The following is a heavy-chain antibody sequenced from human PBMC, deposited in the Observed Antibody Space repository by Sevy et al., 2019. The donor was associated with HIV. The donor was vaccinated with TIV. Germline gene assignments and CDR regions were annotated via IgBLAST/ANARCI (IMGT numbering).Heavy chain of an antibody. V-gene: IGHV3-23*01. Sequence: GGSLRLSCSASGFRFSSYGMTWVRQTPGKGLEWVSSISGTGASTDYADSVKGRFTISRENSRNMLFLQMNTLRAEDTAVYYCAKDGGVNWDQYYFDSWGQGTLVTVSS. CDR3: AKDGGVNWDQYYFDS. D-gene: IGHD2-8*02. CDR1: GFRFSSYG. CDR2: ISGTGAST. J-gene: IGHJ4*02.